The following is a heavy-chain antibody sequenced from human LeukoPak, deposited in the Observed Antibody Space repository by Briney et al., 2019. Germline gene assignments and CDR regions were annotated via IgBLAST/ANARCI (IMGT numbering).Heavy chain of an antibody. V-gene: IGHV4-31*03. Sequence: SETLSLTCTVSGGSISSGASDWGWIRQHPKRGLEWVGYINHSGSTYYNPSLGSRVTMAVDTAKNQFSLKLSSVTAADSAVYYCARAARQGFTMIVVPFFYFDLWGRGTLVTVSS. CDR3: ARAARQGFTMIVVPFFYFDL. D-gene: IGHD3-22*01. J-gene: IGHJ2*01. CDR2: INHSGST. CDR1: GGSISSGASD.